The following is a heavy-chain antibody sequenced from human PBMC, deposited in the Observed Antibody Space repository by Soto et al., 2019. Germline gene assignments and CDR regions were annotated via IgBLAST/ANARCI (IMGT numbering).Heavy chain of an antibody. CDR2: IKQDGSEK. J-gene: IGHJ4*02. D-gene: IGHD6-25*01. CDR3: ARDLGYQTLDY. CDR1: GLTFSSSW. V-gene: IGHV3-7*01. Sequence: EVQLVESGGGLDQPGGSLRLSCAASGLTFSSSWMSWARQAPGKGLEWVANIKQDGSEKYYLDSVKGRFTISRDNAKNSLYLQINSLRAEDTAVYYCARDLGYQTLDYWGQGTLVTVSS.